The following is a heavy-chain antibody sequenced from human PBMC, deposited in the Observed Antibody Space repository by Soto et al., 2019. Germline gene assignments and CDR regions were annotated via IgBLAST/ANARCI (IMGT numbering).Heavy chain of an antibody. Sequence: QVQLQESGPGLVKPSETLSLTCTVSGGSISSYYWSWIRQPPGKGLEWIGYIYYSGSTNYNPSLKSRVTISVDTSKHQFSLKLSSVTAADTAVYYCARGRGYSSTYYYYYGMDVWGQGTTVTVSS. D-gene: IGHD5-18*01. V-gene: IGHV4-59*01. CDR3: ARGRGYSSTYYYYYGMDV. CDR1: GGSISSYY. CDR2: IYYSGST. J-gene: IGHJ6*02.